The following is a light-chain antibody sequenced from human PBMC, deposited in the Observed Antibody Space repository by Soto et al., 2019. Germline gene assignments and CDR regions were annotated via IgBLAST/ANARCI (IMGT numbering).Light chain of an antibody. Sequence: DIQMTQSPATLSASVGDRVSITCRASQDISRWLAWYQQKPGKAPKLLIFAASSLQSGVPSRFSGSGSGPDFTLTISSLQPEDFATYYCQQSYSSPPTFGQGTKVDIK. CDR3: QQSYSSPPT. CDR1: QDISRW. J-gene: IGKJ1*01. V-gene: IGKV1-39*01. CDR2: AAS.